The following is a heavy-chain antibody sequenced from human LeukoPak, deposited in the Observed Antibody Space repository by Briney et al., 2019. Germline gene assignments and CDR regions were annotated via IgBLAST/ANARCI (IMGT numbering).Heavy chain of an antibody. J-gene: IGHJ4*02. Sequence: ASVKVSCRSSGYTFTSYGISWVRQASGQGLEWMGWISAYNGNTNYAQKLQGRVTMTTDTSTSTAYMELRSLRSDDTAVSYCARISFRQWNYWGQGTLVTVSS. V-gene: IGHV1-18*01. CDR3: ARISFRQWNY. D-gene: IGHD6-19*01. CDR1: GYTFTSYG. CDR2: ISAYNGNT.